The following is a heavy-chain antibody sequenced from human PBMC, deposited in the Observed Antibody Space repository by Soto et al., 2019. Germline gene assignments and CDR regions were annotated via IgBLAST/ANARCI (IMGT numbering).Heavy chain of an antibody. Sequence: VQLVQSGGEVRKPGASVTVSCRASGYTFTKYGISWVRQAPGQGLEWMGWISADNDNTNYAQNLQGRVTMTTATSTRTAYMQLRSLRSDDTAVYFCARGTSGYDYGLFDFWGQGTLVTVSS. J-gene: IGHJ4*02. CDR3: ARGTSGYDYGLFDF. CDR2: ISADNDNT. V-gene: IGHV1-18*01. CDR1: GYTFTKYG. D-gene: IGHD5-12*01.